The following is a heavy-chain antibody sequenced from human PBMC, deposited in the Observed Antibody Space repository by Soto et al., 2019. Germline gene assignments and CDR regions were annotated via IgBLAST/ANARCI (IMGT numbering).Heavy chain of an antibody. CDR2: INPKSGGT. D-gene: IGHD2-8*01. J-gene: IGHJ6*02. CDR1: GCSFTDSH. V-gene: IGHV1-2*04. Sequence: ASVKASCKASGCSFTDSHIHWVRQAPGQGLEWLGRINPKSGGTSTAQKFQGWVTMTTDTSISTASMELTRLTSDDTAIYYCARGDSTDCSNGVCSFFYNHDMDVWG. CDR3: ARGDSTDCSNGVCSFFYNHDMDV.